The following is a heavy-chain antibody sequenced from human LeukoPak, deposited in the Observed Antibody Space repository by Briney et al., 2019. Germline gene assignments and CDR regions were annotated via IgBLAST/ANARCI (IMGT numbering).Heavy chain of an antibody. Sequence: GGSLRLSCAASGLTFSNYWMSWVRQAPGKGLEWVANIKEDGSEKYYGDSVRGRFTISRDNAKSSLNLHKSSLRADATAVYYCARHGRHNFDYWGQGTLVTVSS. CDR3: ARHGRHNFDY. CDR1: GLTFSNYW. J-gene: IGHJ4*02. V-gene: IGHV3-7*01. D-gene: IGHD5-24*01. CDR2: IKEDGSEK.